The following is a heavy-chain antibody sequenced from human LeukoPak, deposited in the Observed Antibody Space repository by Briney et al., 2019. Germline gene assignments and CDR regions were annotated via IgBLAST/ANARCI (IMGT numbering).Heavy chain of an antibody. D-gene: IGHD3-10*01. CDR3: ASPSGASTW. CDR2: IYYSGST. Sequence: PSETLSLTCTVSGGSITNYYWSWIRQPPGKGLECIGNIYYSGSTKYNPSLTSRVTMSVDTSKNQFSLSLRSVTAADTAVYYCASPSGASTWWGQGTLVTVSS. V-gene: IGHV4-59*12. CDR1: GGSITNYY. J-gene: IGHJ4*02.